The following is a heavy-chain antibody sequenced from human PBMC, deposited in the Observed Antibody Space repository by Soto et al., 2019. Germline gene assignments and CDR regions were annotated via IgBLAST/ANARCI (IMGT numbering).Heavy chain of an antibody. CDR1: GGSISSSNW. V-gene: IGHV4-4*02. CDR3: AREVTPNDHWYFDL. J-gene: IGHJ2*01. D-gene: IGHD1-1*01. CDR2: IYHSGST. Sequence: QVQLQESGPGLVKPSGTLSLTCAVSGGSISSSNWWSWVRQSPGKGLEWIGEIYHSGSTNYNPSLKSRVTXXVXKXXNQVSLKLRSVTAADTAVYYCAREVTPNDHWYFDLWGRGTLVTVSS.